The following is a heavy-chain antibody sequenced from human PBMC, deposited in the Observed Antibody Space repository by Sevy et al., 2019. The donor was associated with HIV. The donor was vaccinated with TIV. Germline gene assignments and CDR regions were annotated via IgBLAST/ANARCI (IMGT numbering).Heavy chain of an antibody. CDR2: IKGKTDGGTT. D-gene: IGHD3-3*01. Sequence: GGSLRLSCAASGLNFNKAWMTWVRQAPGKGLEWVGRIKGKTDGGTTDYAAPVKGRFTISRDDSKDTLYLQMNSLKTEDIGVYYCTTKGDFWSGYQYFPYWGHGTLVTVSS. J-gene: IGHJ4*01. CDR1: GLNFNKAW. CDR3: TTKGDFWSGYQYFPY. V-gene: IGHV3-15*01.